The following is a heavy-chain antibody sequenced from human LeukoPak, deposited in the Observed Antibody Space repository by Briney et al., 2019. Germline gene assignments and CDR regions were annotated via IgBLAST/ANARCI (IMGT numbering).Heavy chain of an antibody. J-gene: IGHJ4*02. Sequence: SETLSLTCNVYGGSFTAFYWSWIRQPPGKGLEWIGEVNHSGPTNYNPSLKSRVTLSVDTSKNQFSLKLSSVTAADTAVYYCARGAYCSSINCYGFDYWGQGTQVTASS. D-gene: IGHD2-2*01. CDR1: GGSFTAFY. CDR2: VNHSGPT. CDR3: ARGAYCSSINCYGFDY. V-gene: IGHV4-34*01.